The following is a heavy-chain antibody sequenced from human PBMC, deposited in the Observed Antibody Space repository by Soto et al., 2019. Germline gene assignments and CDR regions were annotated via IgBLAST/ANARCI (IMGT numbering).Heavy chain of an antibody. V-gene: IGHV3-21*01. CDR2: ISSSSSYI. CDR3: ARDPAYSSSGNDI. Sequence: GGSLRLSCAASGFTFSSYSMNWVRQAPGEGLEWVSSISSSSSYIYYADSVKGRFTISRDNAKNSLYLQMNSLRAEDTAVYYCARDPAYSSSGNDIWGQGTMVTVSS. D-gene: IGHD6-6*01. CDR1: GFTFSSYS. J-gene: IGHJ3*02.